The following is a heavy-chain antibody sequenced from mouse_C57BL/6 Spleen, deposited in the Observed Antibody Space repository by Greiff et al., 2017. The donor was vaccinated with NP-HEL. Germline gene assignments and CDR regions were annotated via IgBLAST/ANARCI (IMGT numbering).Heavy chain of an antibody. CDR3: ARGGERSFAY. V-gene: IGHV3-6*01. CDR1: GYSITSGYY. Sequence: ESGPGLVKPSQSLSLTCSVTGYSITSGYYWNWIRQFPGNKLEWMGYISYDGSNNYNPSLKNRISITRDTSKNQFFLKLNSVTTEDTATYYCARGGERSFAYWGQGTLVTVSA. D-gene: IGHD1-1*01. CDR2: ISYDGSN. J-gene: IGHJ3*01.